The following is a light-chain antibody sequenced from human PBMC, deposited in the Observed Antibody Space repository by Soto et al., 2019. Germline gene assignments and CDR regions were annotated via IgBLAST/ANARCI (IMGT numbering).Light chain of an antibody. V-gene: IGKV1-39*01. Sequence: DIQMTQSPSSLSASVGDRVTITCRASQSISSYLNWYQQKPGKAPQLLIYAASSLQSGVPSRFSGSESRTDFTLTISSLQPEDFATYYCQQSYSTPWTFGQGTKVEIK. J-gene: IGKJ1*01. CDR2: AAS. CDR3: QQSYSTPWT. CDR1: QSISSY.